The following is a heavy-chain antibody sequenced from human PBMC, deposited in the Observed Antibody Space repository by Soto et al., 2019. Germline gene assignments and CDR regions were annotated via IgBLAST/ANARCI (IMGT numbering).Heavy chain of an antibody. D-gene: IGHD3-10*01. J-gene: IGHJ6*02. Sequence: QVQLVQSGAEVKKPGASVKVSCKASGYTFTSYDINWVRQATGQGLEWMGWMNPNSGNTGYAQKFQGRVTMTRNNTISTAYMELSRLRSEDTDVYYCARVPYYGSGSYYSPYYYSGMDVWGQGTTVTVSS. CDR3: ARVPYYGSGSYYSPYYYSGMDV. V-gene: IGHV1-8*01. CDR2: MNPNSGNT. CDR1: GYTFTSYD.